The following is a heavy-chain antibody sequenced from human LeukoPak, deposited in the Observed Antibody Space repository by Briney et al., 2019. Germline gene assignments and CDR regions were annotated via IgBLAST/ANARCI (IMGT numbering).Heavy chain of an antibody. D-gene: IGHD3-10*01. CDR2: ISSSGSTI. V-gene: IGHV3-11*01. CDR1: GFTFSSYW. Sequence: GGSLRLSCAASGFTFSSYWMSWIRQAPGKGLEWVSYISSSGSTIYYADSVKGRFTISRDNAKNSLYLQMNSLRAEDTAVYYCARDRFYGSGTRWFDPWGQGTLVTVSS. CDR3: ARDRFYGSGTRWFDP. J-gene: IGHJ5*02.